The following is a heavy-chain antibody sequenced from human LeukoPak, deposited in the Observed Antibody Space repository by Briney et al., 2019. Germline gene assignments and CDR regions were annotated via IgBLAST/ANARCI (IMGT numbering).Heavy chain of an antibody. CDR1: GDSVSSNNGA. CDR2: TYYRSKWYN. V-gene: IGHV6-1*01. CDR3: ARDLGTSGWYTFDF. J-gene: IGHJ4*02. Sequence: SQTLSLTCAISGDSVSSNNGAWNWIRQSPSRGLEWLGRTYYRSKWYNDYAEFIQRRITINPDTSKNQFSLQLNSVTPEDTAVYYCARDLGTSGWYTFDFWGQGTLVTVSS. D-gene: IGHD6-19*01.